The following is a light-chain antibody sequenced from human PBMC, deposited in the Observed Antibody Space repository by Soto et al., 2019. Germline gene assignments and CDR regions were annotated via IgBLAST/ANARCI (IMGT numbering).Light chain of an antibody. V-gene: IGKV3-20*01. Sequence: EILLTQSPGTLSLSPGERATLSCRASQSVSSTYVAWYQQRPGQTPKLLIYEASTRATGIPDRFSGSGSGTDYTLTIGRLEPDDFAVYYCQQYGNAPQTFGQGTKVEIK. CDR3: QQYGNAPQT. J-gene: IGKJ1*01. CDR1: QSVSSTY. CDR2: EAS.